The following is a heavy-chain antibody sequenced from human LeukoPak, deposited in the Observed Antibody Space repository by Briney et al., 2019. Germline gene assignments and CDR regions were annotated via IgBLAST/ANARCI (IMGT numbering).Heavy chain of an antibody. J-gene: IGHJ4*02. CDR1: GFTFSAYT. CDR2: IRYDGSNK. CDR3: AKDTQRAADY. Sequence: PGGSLRLSCAASGFTFSAYTMHWVRQAPGKGLEWVAFIRYDGSNKYYADSVKGRFTISRDNSKNTLYLQMNSLRAEDTAVYYCAKDTQRAADYWGQGTLVTVSS. V-gene: IGHV3-30*02.